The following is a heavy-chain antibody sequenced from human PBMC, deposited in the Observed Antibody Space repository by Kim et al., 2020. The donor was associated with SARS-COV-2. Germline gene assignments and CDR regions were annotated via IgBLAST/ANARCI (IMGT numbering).Heavy chain of an antibody. V-gene: IGHV3-66*01. CDR3: SRASYPGREV. Sequence: GGSLRLSCAASGFTVSSNYMNWVRQAPGKGLEWVSLIFSSGSTYYADSFKGSCTISTGNYTNTLFLQLKNMRAEDAAVYYCSRASYPGREVWGHGTSGT. CDR1: GFTVSSNY. CDR2: IFSSGST. D-gene: IGHD1-26*01. J-gene: IGHJ6*02.